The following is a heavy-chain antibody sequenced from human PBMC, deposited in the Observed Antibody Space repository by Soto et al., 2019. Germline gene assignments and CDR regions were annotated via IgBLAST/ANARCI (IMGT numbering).Heavy chain of an antibody. Sequence: PSETLSLTCAVYGGNFSGYYWSWIRQPPGKGLEWIGEINHSGSTNYNPSLKSRVTISVDTSKNQFSLKLSSVTAADTAVYYCARVIVVVVAAQRSAFDIWGQGTMVTVSS. D-gene: IGHD2-15*01. J-gene: IGHJ3*02. CDR1: GGNFSGYY. V-gene: IGHV4-34*01. CDR3: ARVIVVVVAAQRSAFDI. CDR2: INHSGST.